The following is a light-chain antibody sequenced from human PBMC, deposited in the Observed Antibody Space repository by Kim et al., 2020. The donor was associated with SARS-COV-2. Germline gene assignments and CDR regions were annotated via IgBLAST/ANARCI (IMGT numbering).Light chain of an antibody. J-gene: IGLJ1*01. Sequence: SVLTQPPSASGTPGQRVTISCSGSSSNIGSNTVNWYHQLPGTAPKLLIYNDNQWPSGVPDRFSGSKSGTSASLAISGLQSEDEADYYCAAWDDSLSGYVFGTGNKVTV. CDR2: NDN. CDR3: AAWDDSLSGYV. CDR1: SSNIGSNT. V-gene: IGLV1-44*01.